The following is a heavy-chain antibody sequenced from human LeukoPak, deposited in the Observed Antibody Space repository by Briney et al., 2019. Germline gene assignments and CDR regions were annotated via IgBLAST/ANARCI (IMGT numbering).Heavy chain of an antibody. Sequence: SETLSLTCAVYGGSFSGYYLSWIRQPPGKGLEWIGEINHSGSTNYNPSLKSRVTISVDTSKNQFSLKLSSVTAADTAVYYCARGSLLDYWGQGTLVTVSS. CDR2: INHSGST. CDR3: ARGSLLDY. V-gene: IGHV4-34*01. CDR1: GGSFSGYY. J-gene: IGHJ4*02.